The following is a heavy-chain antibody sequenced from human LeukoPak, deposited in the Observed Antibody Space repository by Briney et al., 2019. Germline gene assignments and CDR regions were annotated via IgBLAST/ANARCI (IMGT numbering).Heavy chain of an antibody. Sequence: ASVKVSCKASGYTFTGYYMHWVRQAPGQGLEWMGWINPNSGGTNYAQKFQGRVTMTRDTSISTAYMELSRLRSDDTAVYYCARDIVVVVAATVGNNWFDPWGQGTLDTVSS. D-gene: IGHD2-15*01. CDR1: GYTFTGYY. V-gene: IGHV1-2*02. CDR2: INPNSGGT. CDR3: ARDIVVVVAATVGNNWFDP. J-gene: IGHJ5*02.